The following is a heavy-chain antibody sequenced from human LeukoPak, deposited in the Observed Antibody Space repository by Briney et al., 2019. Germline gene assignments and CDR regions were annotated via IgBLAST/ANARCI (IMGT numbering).Heavy chain of an antibody. CDR3: ARLHQGNGDY. V-gene: IGHV4-38-2*01. CDR1: GYSISSGYY. D-gene: IGHD2-2*01. Sequence: PSETLSLTCAVSGYSISSGYYWGWIRQPPGKGLEWIGSIYHSGCTYYNPSLKSRVTISVDTSKNQFSLKLSSVTAADTAVYYCARLHQGNGDYWGQGTLVTVSS. CDR2: IYHSGCT. J-gene: IGHJ4*02.